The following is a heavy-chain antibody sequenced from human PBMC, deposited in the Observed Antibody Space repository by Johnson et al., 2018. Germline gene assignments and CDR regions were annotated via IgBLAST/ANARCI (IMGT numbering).Heavy chain of an antibody. J-gene: IGHJ3*02. CDR3: AKDGAYCGGDCWNDAFDI. Sequence: VQLVQSGGGLVQPGGSLRLSCEASGFTFSSYAMSWVRQAPGKGLEWVSAISGSGGSTYYADSVKGRFTISRDNSKNTLYLQMNSLRAEDTAVYYCAKDGAYCGGDCWNDAFDIWGQGTMVTVSP. CDR1: GFTFSSYA. V-gene: IGHV3-23*04. D-gene: IGHD2-21*02. CDR2: ISGSGGST.